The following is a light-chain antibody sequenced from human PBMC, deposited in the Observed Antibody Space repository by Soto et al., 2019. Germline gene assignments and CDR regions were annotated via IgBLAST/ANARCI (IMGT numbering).Light chain of an antibody. J-gene: IGKJ1*01. CDR2: AAS. CDR3: QQTHSTPPGT. V-gene: IGKV1-39*01. Sequence: DIQMTQSPSSLSASVGARVTITCRASQSISSYLNWYQLKPGKAPKLLIYAASSLQSGVPSRFSGSGSGTDFPLTISSLQPEDFATYYCQQTHSTPPGTFGQGTKVEIE. CDR1: QSISSY.